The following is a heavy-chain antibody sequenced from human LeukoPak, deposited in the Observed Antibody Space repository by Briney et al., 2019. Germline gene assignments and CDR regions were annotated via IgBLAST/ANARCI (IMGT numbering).Heavy chain of an antibody. CDR3: ARGVYCSSASCYWD. D-gene: IGHD2-2*01. Sequence: SETLSLTCTVSGVSVSNSNFYWGWIRRPPGKGPEFIGSMHYSGSNYYHPPLKSRVAVFVDTSNNQFSLNLRFVTDADTAVYYCARGVYCSSASCYWDWGQGTLVTVSS. CDR1: GVSVSNSNFY. CDR2: MHYSGSN. V-gene: IGHV4-39*02. J-gene: IGHJ4*02.